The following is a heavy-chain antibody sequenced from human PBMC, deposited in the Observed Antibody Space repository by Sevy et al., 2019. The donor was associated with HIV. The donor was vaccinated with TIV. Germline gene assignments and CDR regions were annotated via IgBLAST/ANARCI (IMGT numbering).Heavy chain of an antibody. Sequence: GGSLRLSCAASGFTFSSYWMSWVRQAPGKGLEWVANIKQDGCETYYVDSVKGRFTISRDNAKNSLYLQMNSLRAEDTAVYYCARDSVLYYYYYGMDVWGQGTTVTVSS. CDR3: ARDSVLYYYYYGMDV. J-gene: IGHJ6*02. V-gene: IGHV3-7*01. CDR2: IKQDGCET. CDR1: GFTFSSYW.